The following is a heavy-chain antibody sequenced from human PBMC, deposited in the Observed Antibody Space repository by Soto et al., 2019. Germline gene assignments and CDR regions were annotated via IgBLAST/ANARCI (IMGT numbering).Heavy chain of an antibody. CDR2: MNPYSGNT. J-gene: IGHJ4*03. Sequence: ASVKVSCKASGYTFTTYDISWVRQATGQGLEWMGWMNPYSGNTGYAQKFQGRVTVTRNTSISTVYMELSGLRPDDTAVYYCARRKERSGPHYFDYWGQGTTVTVSS. D-gene: IGHD6-25*01. V-gene: IGHV1-8*01. CDR3: ARRKERSGPHYFDY. CDR1: GYTFTTYD.